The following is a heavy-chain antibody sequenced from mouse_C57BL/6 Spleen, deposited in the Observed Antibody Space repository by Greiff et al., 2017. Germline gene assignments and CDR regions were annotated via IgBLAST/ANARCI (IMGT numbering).Heavy chain of an antibody. CDR2: IYPGSGST. CDR1: GYTFTSYW. J-gene: IGHJ4*01. D-gene: IGHD2-1*01. V-gene: IGHV1-55*01. Sequence: VQLQQPGAELVKPGASVKMSCKASGYTFTSYWITWVKQRPGQCLEWIGVIYPGSGSTNYNEKFKGKATLTVDTSSSTAYMQLSSLTSEDSAVYYCAYYDYGAMDYWGQGTSVTVSS. CDR3: AYYDYGAMDY.